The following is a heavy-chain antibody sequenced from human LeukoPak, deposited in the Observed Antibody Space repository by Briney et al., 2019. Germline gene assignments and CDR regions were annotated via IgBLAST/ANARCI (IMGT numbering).Heavy chain of an antibody. V-gene: IGHV1-18*01. D-gene: IGHD3-9*01. CDR2: ISTYNGNA. Sequence: ASVKVSCKASGYTFTSYGISWVRQAPGQGLEWMGWISTYNGNADYAQKLQGRVTMTTDTSTSTAYTELRSLRSDDTAVYYCARGGYDILTGLDAFDIWGQGTMVTVSS. J-gene: IGHJ3*02. CDR3: ARGGYDILTGLDAFDI. CDR1: GYTFTSYG.